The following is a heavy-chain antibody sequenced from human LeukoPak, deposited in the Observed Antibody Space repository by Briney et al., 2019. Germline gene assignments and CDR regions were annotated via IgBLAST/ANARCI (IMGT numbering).Heavy chain of an antibody. CDR2: IYDSGKT. V-gene: IGHV4-59*01. D-gene: IGHD4-17*01. CDR1: GSSISGYY. J-gene: IGHJ4*02. Sequence: SETLSLTCTVSGSSISGYYWGWIRQPPGKGLEWIGCIYDSGKTNYNPSLKSRVTISVDTSKNQFSLKLSSVTAADTAVYYCARESGDFTNYFDYWGQGTLVTVSS. CDR3: ARESGDFTNYFDY.